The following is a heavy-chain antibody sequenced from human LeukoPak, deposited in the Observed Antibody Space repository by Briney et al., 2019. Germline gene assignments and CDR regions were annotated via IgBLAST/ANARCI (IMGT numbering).Heavy chain of an antibody. V-gene: IGHV4-38-2*02. CDR1: GYSISSGYY. D-gene: IGHD3-3*01. J-gene: IGHJ3*02. CDR3: ARKGHTYYDFWSGHDAFDI. CDR2: IYHSGST. Sequence: SETLSLTCTVSGYSISSGYYWGWIRPPPGKGLEWIGSIYHSGSTYYNPSLKSRVTISVDTSKNQFSLKLSSVTAADTAVYYCARKGHTYYDFWSGHDAFDIWGQGTMVTVSS.